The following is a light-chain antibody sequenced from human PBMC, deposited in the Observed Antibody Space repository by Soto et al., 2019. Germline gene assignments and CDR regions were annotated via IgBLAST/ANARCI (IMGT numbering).Light chain of an antibody. CDR1: QSVSIH. CDR3: QQYSNWPPIT. J-gene: IGKJ5*01. Sequence: ETVMTQSPCTLSVSLGERGTLSCRASQSVSIHLAWYQQKPGQAPRLLIYDTSTRATGIPARFSGSGSGTEFTLTVSSLQSEDFAVYYCQQYSNWPPITFGQGTRLEIK. V-gene: IGKV3-15*01. CDR2: DTS.